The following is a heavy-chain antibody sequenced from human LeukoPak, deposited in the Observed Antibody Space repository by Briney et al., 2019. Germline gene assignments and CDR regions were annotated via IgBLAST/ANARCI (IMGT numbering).Heavy chain of an antibody. D-gene: IGHD1-26*01. CDR1: GGSISSYY. CDR3: ARTQVTSYYVFDY. Sequence: SETLSLTCTVSGGSISSYYWSWIRQPPGKGLEWIGYIYYSGSTNYNPSLKSRVTISVDTSKNQFSLKLSSVTAADTAVYYCARTQVTSYYVFDYWGPGTLVTVSS. CDR2: IYYSGST. J-gene: IGHJ4*02. V-gene: IGHV4-59*01.